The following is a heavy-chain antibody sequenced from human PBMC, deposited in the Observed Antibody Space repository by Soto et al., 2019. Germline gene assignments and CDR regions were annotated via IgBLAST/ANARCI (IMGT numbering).Heavy chain of an antibody. J-gene: IGHJ4*02. Sequence: GQGMEWVGRIKSKTDGGTTDYAAPVNGRFTITRDALKTPLYMATISLNTERTAVYYCTTDPGRLSGNYYAVPAYWGQGTLVTVSS. D-gene: IGHD1-26*01. CDR3: TTDPGRLSGNYYAVPAY. CDR2: IKSKTDGGTT. V-gene: IGHV3-15*07.